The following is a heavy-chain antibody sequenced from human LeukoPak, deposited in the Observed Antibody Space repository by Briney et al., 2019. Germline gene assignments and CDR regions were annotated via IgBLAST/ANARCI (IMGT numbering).Heavy chain of an antibody. CDR2: IIPIFGTA. J-gene: IGHJ4*02. CDR3: ATDLVASPYYFDY. D-gene: IGHD2-8*02. Sequence: SVKVSCKASGGTFSSYAISWVRQAPGQGLEWMGGIIPIFGTANYAQKFQGRVTITADESTSTAYMELSSLRSEDTAVYYCATDLVASPYYFDYWGQGTLVTVSS. CDR1: GGTFSSYA. V-gene: IGHV1-69*13.